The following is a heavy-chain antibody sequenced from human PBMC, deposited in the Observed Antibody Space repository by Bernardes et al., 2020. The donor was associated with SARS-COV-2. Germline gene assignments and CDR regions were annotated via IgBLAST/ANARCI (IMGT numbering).Heavy chain of an antibody. CDR3: ARSGTYPDAFDI. CDR2: IIPLFGTT. V-gene: IGHV1-69*13. J-gene: IGHJ3*02. CDR1: VNTFTSYA. Sequence: SVKVSCQTSVNTFTSYAVIWVRQAPGQGLECMGGIIPLFGTTNYAQNFQGRVTIAADESTSTVYMELSSLGSEDTDMYYCARSGTYPDAFDIWGQGTMVTVSS. D-gene: IGHD1-26*01.